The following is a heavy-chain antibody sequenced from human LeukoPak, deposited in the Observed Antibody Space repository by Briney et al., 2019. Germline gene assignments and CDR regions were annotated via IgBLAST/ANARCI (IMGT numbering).Heavy chain of an antibody. V-gene: IGHV1-8*02. D-gene: IGHD3-9*01. CDR2: MNPNSGNT. Sequence: ASVKVSCKASGYTFTSYYMHWVRQAPGQGLEWMGWMNPNSGNTGYAQKFQGRVTMTRNTSISTAYMELSSLRSEDTAVYYCARGRRRGYYDILTGYYGKTYYMDVWGKGTTVTISS. CDR1: GYTFTSYY. CDR3: ARGRRRGYYDILTGYYGKTYYMDV. J-gene: IGHJ6*03.